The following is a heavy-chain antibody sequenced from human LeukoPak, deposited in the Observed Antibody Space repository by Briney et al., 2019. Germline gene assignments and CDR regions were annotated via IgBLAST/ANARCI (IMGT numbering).Heavy chain of an antibody. CDR2: IYSGGST. CDR1: GFTVSSNY. Sequence: PGGSLRLSCAASGFTVSSNYMSWVRQAPGKGLEWVSVIYSGGSTYYADSVKGRFTISRDNSKNTLYLQMNSLRAEDTAVYFCARDPTWGRRPPSYGMDVWGQGTTVTVSS. V-gene: IGHV3-66*01. D-gene: IGHD7-27*01. CDR3: ARDPTWGRRPPSYGMDV. J-gene: IGHJ6*02.